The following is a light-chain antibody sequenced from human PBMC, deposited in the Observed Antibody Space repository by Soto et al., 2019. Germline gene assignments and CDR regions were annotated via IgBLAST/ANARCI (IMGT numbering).Light chain of an antibody. CDR2: DVG. CDR1: GSDVGDYKY. V-gene: IGLV2-14*01. CDR3: TSYTSSNSVV. Sequence: QSVLTQPASVSGSPGQSITISCSATGSDVGDYKYVSWYQQYPGQAPKLMIFDVGYRPSGVSNRFSGSKSGNTASLTISGLQAEDEADYFCTSYTSSNSVVFGGGTQLTVL. J-gene: IGLJ2*01.